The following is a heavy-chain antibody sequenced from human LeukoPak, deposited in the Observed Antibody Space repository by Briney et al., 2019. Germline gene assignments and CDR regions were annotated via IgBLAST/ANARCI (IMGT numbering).Heavy chain of an antibody. Sequence: PGGSLRLSCAASGFTFSSYSMNWVRQAPGKGLEWVSYISSSSSTIYYADSVKGRLTISRDNAKNSLYLQINSLRAEHTSVYYCARSGYSSSWTGDAFDIWGQGTMVTVSS. CDR2: ISSSSSTI. V-gene: IGHV3-48*01. D-gene: IGHD6-13*01. CDR3: ARSGYSSSWTGDAFDI. CDR1: GFTFSSYS. J-gene: IGHJ3*02.